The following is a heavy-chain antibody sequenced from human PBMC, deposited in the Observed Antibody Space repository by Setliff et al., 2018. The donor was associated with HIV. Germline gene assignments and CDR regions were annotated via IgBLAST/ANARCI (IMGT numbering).Heavy chain of an antibody. CDR2: IYHNGIT. Sequence: SETLSLTCGVSGYSISSGYYWGWIRQPPGKGLEWIGSIYHNGITYHSPSLKSRVTISTHTSKNQFSLELTSVTAADTAIYYCARQAIATRSFDYWGQGTLVTVSS. D-gene: IGHD6-13*01. J-gene: IGHJ4*02. CDR3: ARQAIATRSFDY. CDR1: GYSISSGYY. V-gene: IGHV4-38-2*01.